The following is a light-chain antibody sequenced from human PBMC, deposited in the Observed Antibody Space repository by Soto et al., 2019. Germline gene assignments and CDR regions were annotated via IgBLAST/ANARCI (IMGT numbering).Light chain of an antibody. J-gene: IGKJ4*01. Sequence: EIVMTKSAATLYVSPGERDTLSCRASQSVGSDLAWYQQKPGQAPRLVIYDIFTRATCVPTRISVSGYGTEFTLTISSLQSEEFAVYYFQQYNSWPLTFGVGTKVEIK. V-gene: IGKV3D-15*01. CDR1: QSVGSD. CDR3: QQYNSWPLT. CDR2: DIF.